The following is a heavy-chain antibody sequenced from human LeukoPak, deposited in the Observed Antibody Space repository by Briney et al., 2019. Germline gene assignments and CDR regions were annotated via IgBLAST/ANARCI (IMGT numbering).Heavy chain of an antibody. D-gene: IGHD6-19*01. CDR1: GFPFSVYE. CDR3: ALLAVAGDFDY. J-gene: IGHJ4*02. V-gene: IGHV3-48*03. Sequence: GGSLKLSCAVSGFPFSVYEMNWVRQAPGKGLEWVSNIGSSGSTIYYADSVKDRFSISRDNAKSSLYLQMNSLRVEDTAVYYCALLAVAGDFDYWGQGALVTVSS. CDR2: IGSSGSTI.